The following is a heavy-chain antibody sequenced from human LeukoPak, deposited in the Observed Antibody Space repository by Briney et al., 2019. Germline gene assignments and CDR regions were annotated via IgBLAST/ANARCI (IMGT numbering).Heavy chain of an antibody. Sequence: SETLSLTCAVYGGSFSGYYWTWIRQPPGKGLEWIGEINHSGSTNYNPSLKSRVTISVDTSKNQFSLKLNPVTAADTTVYYCARGAFDSSGYPFFDYWGQGTLVTVSS. J-gene: IGHJ4*02. V-gene: IGHV4-34*01. CDR2: INHSGST. D-gene: IGHD3-22*01. CDR1: GGSFSGYY. CDR3: ARGAFDSSGYPFFDY.